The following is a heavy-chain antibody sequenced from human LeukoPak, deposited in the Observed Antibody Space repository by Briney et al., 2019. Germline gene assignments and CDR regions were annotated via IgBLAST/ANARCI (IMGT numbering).Heavy chain of an antibody. CDR1: GGTFSSYA. J-gene: IGHJ4*02. V-gene: IGHV1-18*01. D-gene: IGHD2-15*01. Sequence: ASVKVSCKASGGTFSSYAISWVRQAPGQGLEWMGWISAYNGNTNYAQKLQGRVTMTTDTSTSTAYMELRSLRSDDTAVYYCARGACSGGSCYHNDYWGPGTLVTVSS. CDR3: ARGACSGGSCYHNDY. CDR2: ISAYNGNT.